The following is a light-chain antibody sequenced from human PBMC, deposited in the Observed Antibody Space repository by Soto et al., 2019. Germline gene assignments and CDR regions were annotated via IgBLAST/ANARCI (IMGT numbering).Light chain of an antibody. CDR2: LAS. Sequence: EILMTQSPATLSVSPWEIATLSYMSSQAVNTRLAWCQHKPGQAPRLLIYLASNRAAGVPARFSGSGSGTDFTLTISNVEPEDFAVYYCQQYNNWPPWTFGQGTKVDI. CDR1: QAVNTR. V-gene: IGKV3D-15*01. CDR3: QQYNNWPPWT. J-gene: IGKJ1*01.